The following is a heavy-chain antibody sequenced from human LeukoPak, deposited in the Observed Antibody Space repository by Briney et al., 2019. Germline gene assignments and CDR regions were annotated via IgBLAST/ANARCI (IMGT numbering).Heavy chain of an antibody. D-gene: IGHD6-6*01. V-gene: IGHV5-51*01. Sequence: GESLKISWKGSGYSFTGYWIGWVRQMPGQGLDWMGIIYPGDSDTRYSPSFQGRVTISADKSISTAYLQWSSLKASDTAMYYCARHSIEYSSSSSFLYWGQGTLVTVSS. CDR3: ARHSIEYSSSSSFLY. CDR1: GYSFTGYW. CDR2: IYPGDSDT. J-gene: IGHJ4*02.